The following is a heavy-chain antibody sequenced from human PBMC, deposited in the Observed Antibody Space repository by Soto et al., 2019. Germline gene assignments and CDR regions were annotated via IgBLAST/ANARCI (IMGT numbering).Heavy chain of an antibody. CDR1: GESFNGYY. V-gene: IGHV4-34*01. D-gene: IGHD6-13*01. CDR3: ARGKRGSSWYRGEEKYYYYGMDV. J-gene: IGHJ6*02. Sequence: SETLSLTCTAYGESFNGYYWSWIRQPPGKGLEWIGEIHHSGSTNYNPSLKSRVTFSIDTSMRQFSLKVRSVTAADTAVYYCARGKRGSSWYRGEEKYYYYGMDVWGQGTPVTVSS. CDR2: IHHSGST.